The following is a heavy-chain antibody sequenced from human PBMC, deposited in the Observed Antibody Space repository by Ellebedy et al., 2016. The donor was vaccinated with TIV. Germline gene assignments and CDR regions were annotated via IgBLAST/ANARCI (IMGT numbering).Heavy chain of an antibody. CDR2: IKDDGSEK. D-gene: IGHD3-16*01. V-gene: IGHV3-7*01. CDR3: ARDWGRF. J-gene: IGHJ4*02. CDR1: GFSFSSYW. Sequence: GESLKISCAASGFSFSSYWMSWVRQAPGKGLEWVANIKDDGSEKDYVDSVKGRFTISRDNAKNSLYLQMDSLRAEDTAVYYSARDWGRFWGQGTLVTVSS.